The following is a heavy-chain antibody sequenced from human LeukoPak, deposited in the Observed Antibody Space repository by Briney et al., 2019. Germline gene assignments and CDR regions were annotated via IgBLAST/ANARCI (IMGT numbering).Heavy chain of an antibody. D-gene: IGHD6-13*01. J-gene: IGHJ6*03. CDR3: ARGGGSSPTGYYYYYMDV. Sequence: SVKLACNVSAGTLSSYSISWVRQAPGQVLEWMGRIIPIFGTANYGQKVQGRVTITTDDSTSTVYMELRSLRSADTAVYYCARGGGSSPTGYYYYYMDVWGKGTTVTVSS. CDR2: IIPIFGTA. CDR1: AGTLSSYS. V-gene: IGHV1-69*05.